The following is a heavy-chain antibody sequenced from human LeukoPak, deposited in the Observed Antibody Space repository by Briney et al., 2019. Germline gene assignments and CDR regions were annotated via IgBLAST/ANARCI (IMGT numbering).Heavy chain of an antibody. CDR1: GYTFTDYY. CDR2: NNPNNGVT. CDR3: ATREMGTNMGLEY. J-gene: IGHJ4*02. D-gene: IGHD5-24*01. Sequence: VASVKVSCKASGYTFTDYYLHWGRQAPGQGLEWMGWNNPNNGVTNSTQKFQGRVNMTSHASISTAYMVLNTLTSDHRAVYYCATREMGTNMGLEYWGQGTLVTVSS. V-gene: IGHV1-2*02.